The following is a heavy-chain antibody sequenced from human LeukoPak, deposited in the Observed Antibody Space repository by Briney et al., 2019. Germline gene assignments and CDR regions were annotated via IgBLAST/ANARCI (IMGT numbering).Heavy chain of an antibody. V-gene: IGHV3-7*01. CDR1: GFTFSSYW. Sequence: GGSLRLSCAASGFTFSSYWMSWVRQAPGKGLEWVANIKQDGSEKYYVDSAKGRFTISRDNAKNSLYLQMNSLRAEDTAVYYCARDFSSSLHGGGYYFDYWGQGTLVTVSS. CDR2: IKQDGSEK. J-gene: IGHJ4*02. CDR3: ARDFSSSLHGGGYYFDY. D-gene: IGHD6-6*01.